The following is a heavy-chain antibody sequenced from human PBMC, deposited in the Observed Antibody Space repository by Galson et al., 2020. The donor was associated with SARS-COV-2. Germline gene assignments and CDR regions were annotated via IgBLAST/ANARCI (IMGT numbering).Heavy chain of an antibody. J-gene: IGHJ4*02. D-gene: IGHD1-1*01. CDR1: GFTFSYYW. CDR2: INGDGSST. CDR3: ASFRLSELV. V-gene: IGHV3-74*01. Sequence: TGGSLRLSCAASGFTFSYYWMHWVRQAPGKGLVWVSRINGDGSSTSYADSVKGRFTISRDNAKNTLYLQMNSLRAEDTAVYYCASFRLSELVWGQGTLVTVSS.